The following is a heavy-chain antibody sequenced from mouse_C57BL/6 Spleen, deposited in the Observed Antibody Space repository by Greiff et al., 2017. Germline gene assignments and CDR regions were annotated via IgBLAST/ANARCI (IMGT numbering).Heavy chain of an antibody. CDR3: ARRGITTVVATRDWYFDV. V-gene: IGHV1-22*01. CDR2: INPNNGGT. D-gene: IGHD1-1*01. CDR1: GYTFTDYN. J-gene: IGHJ1*03. Sequence: VQLQQSGPELVKPGASVKMSCKASGYTFTDYNMHWVKQSHGKSLEWIGYINPNNGGTSYNQKFKGKATLTVNKSSSTAYMELRSLTSEDSAVYYCARRGITTVVATRDWYFDVWGTGTTVTVSS.